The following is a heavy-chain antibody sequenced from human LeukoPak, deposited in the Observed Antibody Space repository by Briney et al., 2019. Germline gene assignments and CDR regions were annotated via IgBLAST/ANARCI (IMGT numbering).Heavy chain of an antibody. CDR2: ISGSGGTI. D-gene: IGHD3-10*01. CDR3: ARAWAMVRGVIGY. J-gene: IGHJ4*02. V-gene: IGHV3-48*03. Sequence: GGSLRLSCVASGFPFSTFELNWVRQAPRKGLEWVSYISGSGGTIYYADSVKGRFTISRDNAKNSLYLQMNSLRTEDTAVYYCARAWAMVRGVIGYWGQGTLVTVSS. CDR1: GFPFSTFE.